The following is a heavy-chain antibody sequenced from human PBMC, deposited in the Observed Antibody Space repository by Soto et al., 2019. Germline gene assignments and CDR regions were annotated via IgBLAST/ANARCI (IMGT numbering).Heavy chain of an antibody. CDR1: GYTFTSYY. CDR2: IDPSGGST. J-gene: IGHJ6*02. D-gene: IGHD6-13*01. V-gene: IGHV1-46*01. CDR3: ARFRRADYYGMDV. Sequence: QVQLVQSGAEVKKPGASVKVSCKASGYTFTSYYMHWVRQAPGQGLEWMGIIDPSGGSTSYAQKFQGRVTMTRDTSTSTVYMELSSLRSEDTAVYYCARFRRADYYGMDVWGQGTTVTVSS.